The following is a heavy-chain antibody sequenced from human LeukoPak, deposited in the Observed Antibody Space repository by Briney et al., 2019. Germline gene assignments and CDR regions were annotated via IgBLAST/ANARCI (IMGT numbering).Heavy chain of an antibody. D-gene: IGHD3-22*01. CDR3: SRGYYCDSSGYYYGHAY. Sequence: GGPLRLPCAPSGFPFDDYGMRGVRQAPAKGLEWVSGIHWYGGSPVYADSVKGRFTISRDNAKNSLYLQMHILRAEDTALFYCSRGYYCDSSGYYYGHAYWGQGTLVTVSS. CDR2: IHWYGGSP. J-gene: IGHJ4*02. CDR1: GFPFDDYG. V-gene: IGHV3-20*04.